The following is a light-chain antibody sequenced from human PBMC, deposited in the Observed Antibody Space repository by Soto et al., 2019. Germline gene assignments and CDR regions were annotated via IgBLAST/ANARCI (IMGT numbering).Light chain of an antibody. V-gene: IGLV2-14*01. CDR2: DVS. CDR3: SSYTSSSNVYV. Sequence: QSVLTQPASVSGSPGQSITISCTGTSSDVGGYNYVSWYQQHPGKAPKLMIYDVSNRLSGVSNRFSGSKSGNTASLTISGLQAEDEADYYCSSYTSSSNVYVFGTGTKVTVL. J-gene: IGLJ1*01. CDR1: SSDVGGYNY.